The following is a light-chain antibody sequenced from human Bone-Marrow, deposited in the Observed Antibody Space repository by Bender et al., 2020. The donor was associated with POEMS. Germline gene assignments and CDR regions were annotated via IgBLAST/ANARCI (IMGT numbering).Light chain of an antibody. Sequence: QSALTQPPSASGSPGQSVTISCTGTSSDVGGYNYVSWYQHHPGKAPKLIISEVTKRPSGVPDRFSGSKSGNTASLTVSGLQAEDEADYYCSSYTSSSSSGVFGTGTKVTVL. CDR3: SSYTSSSSSGV. V-gene: IGLV2-8*01. CDR1: SSDVGGYNY. CDR2: EVT. J-gene: IGLJ1*01.